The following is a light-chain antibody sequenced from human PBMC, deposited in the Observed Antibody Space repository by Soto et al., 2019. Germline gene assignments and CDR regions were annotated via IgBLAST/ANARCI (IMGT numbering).Light chain of an antibody. J-gene: IGLJ3*02. CDR2: YDD. Sequence: QSVLTQPPSVSEAPRQRVTISCSGSSSNIGNNAVNWYQQLPGKAPKLLIYYDDLLPSGVSDRFSGSKSGTSASLAISGLQSEDEADYYWAAWDDSLKAWVFGGGTKLTVL. CDR3: AAWDDSLKAWV. V-gene: IGLV1-36*01. CDR1: SSNIGNNA.